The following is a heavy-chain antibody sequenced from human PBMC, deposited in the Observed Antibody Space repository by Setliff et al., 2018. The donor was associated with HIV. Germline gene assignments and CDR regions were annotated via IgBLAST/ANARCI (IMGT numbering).Heavy chain of an antibody. CDR2: IYYSGST. Sequence: SETLSLTCAVYGGSLSGYYWSWIRQAPGKGLEWIGYIYYSGSTNYNPSLKSRVTISVDTSKNQFSLRLTSVTAADTAMYHCARDRSSGWSKDWFDTWGQGILVTVSS. D-gene: IGHD6-19*01. CDR3: ARDRSSGWSKDWFDT. J-gene: IGHJ5*02. CDR1: GGSLSGYY. V-gene: IGHV4-34*11.